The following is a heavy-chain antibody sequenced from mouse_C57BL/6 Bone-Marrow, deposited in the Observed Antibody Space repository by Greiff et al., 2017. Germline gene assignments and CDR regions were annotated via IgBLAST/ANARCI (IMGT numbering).Heavy chain of an antibody. D-gene: IGHD1-1*01. CDR3: ARDQLRRFAY. CDR1: GYTFTSYW. J-gene: IGHJ3*01. CDR2: IHPNSGST. Sequence: QVQLQQSGAELVKPGASVKLSCKASGYTFTSYWMHWVKQRPGQGLEWIGMIHPNSGSTNYNEKFKSKATLTVDKSSSTAYMQLSSLTSVDSAVYYCARDQLRRFAYWGQGTLVTVSA. V-gene: IGHV1-64*01.